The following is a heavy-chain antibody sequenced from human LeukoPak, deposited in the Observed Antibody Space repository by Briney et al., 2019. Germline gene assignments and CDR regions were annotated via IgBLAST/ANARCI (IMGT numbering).Heavy chain of an antibody. CDR2: IYSGGST. J-gene: IGHJ3*02. D-gene: IGHD1-26*01. Sequence: GGSLRLSCAASGITVSSNYMSWVRQAPGKGLEWVSIIYSGGSTFYADSVKGRFTISRDNSKNTLYLQMNSLRAEDTAVYYCARGGSYLSAFDIWGQGTMVTVSS. CDR3: ARGGSYLSAFDI. CDR1: GITVSSNY. V-gene: IGHV3-53*01.